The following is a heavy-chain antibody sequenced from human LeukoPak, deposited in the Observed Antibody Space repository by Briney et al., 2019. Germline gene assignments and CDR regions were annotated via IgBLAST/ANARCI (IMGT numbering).Heavy chain of an antibody. CDR2: ICGSGGCT. D-gene: IGHD6-13*01. V-gene: IGHV3-23*01. CDR3: AKTTVGYSISRYPGWPADC. J-gene: IGHJ4*02. Sequence: PGGSLRLSCAASGFTFNTYAIYWVRQAPGKGLEWVSGICGSGGCTYYADSVKGRFTISRDNSKNTVYLQMNSLTADDTAVYYCAKTTVGYSISRYPGWPADCWGQGTLVPVSP. CDR1: GFTFNTYA.